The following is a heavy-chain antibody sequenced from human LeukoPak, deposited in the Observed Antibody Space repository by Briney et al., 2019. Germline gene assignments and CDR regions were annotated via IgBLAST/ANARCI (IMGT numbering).Heavy chain of an antibody. CDR1: GFTFSSYS. V-gene: IGHV3-21*01. J-gene: IGHJ3*02. Sequence: GGSLRLPCAASGFTFSSYSMNWVRQAPGKGLEWVSSISSSSSYIYYADSVKGRFTISRDNAKNSLYLQMNSLRAEDTAVYYCARLRYSSSWWDAFDIWGQGTMVTVSS. CDR3: ARLRYSSSWWDAFDI. D-gene: IGHD6-13*01. CDR2: ISSSSSYI.